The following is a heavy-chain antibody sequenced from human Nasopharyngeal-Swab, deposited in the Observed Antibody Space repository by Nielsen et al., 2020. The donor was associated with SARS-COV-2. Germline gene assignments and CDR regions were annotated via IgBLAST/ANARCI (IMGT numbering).Heavy chain of an antibody. D-gene: IGHD6-19*01. Sequence: GSLRLSCTVSGGSISSYYWSWIRQPPGKGLEWIGYIYYSGSTNCNPSLKSRVTISVDTSKNQFSLKLSSVTAADTAVYYCARYLSGSRWSRDYFDYWGQGTLVTVSS. V-gene: IGHV4-59*12. CDR2: IYYSGST. J-gene: IGHJ4*02. CDR1: GGSISSYY. CDR3: ARYLSGSRWSRDYFDY.